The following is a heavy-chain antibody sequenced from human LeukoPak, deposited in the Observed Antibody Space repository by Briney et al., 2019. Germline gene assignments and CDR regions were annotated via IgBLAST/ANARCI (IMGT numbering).Heavy chain of an antibody. J-gene: IGHJ5*02. CDR1: GYSISSGYY. CDR3: ARSVAGTVITANWFDP. CDR2: MLYSGST. D-gene: IGHD4-17*01. Sequence: SETLSLTCTVSGYSISSGYYWGWIRQPPGKGLEWIASMLYSGSTYYNPSLKSRVAISVDTSKNQFSLNLRSVTAADTAVYYCARSVAGTVITANWFDPWGRGTLVTVSS. V-gene: IGHV4-38-2*02.